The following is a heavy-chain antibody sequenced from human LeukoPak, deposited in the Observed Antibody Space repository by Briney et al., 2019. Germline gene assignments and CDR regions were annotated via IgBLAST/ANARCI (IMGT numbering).Heavy chain of an antibody. CDR3: AKAASSSWPSYYYGMDV. CDR2: ITGSGGNT. Sequence: GGSLRLSCAASGFIFSSYSMSWVRQAPGKGLEWVSVITGSGGNTYYADSVKGWFTISKDNSKNTVYLQMSSLRVDDTAVYYCAKAASSSWPSYYYGMDVWGQGTTVTVSS. V-gene: IGHV3-23*01. D-gene: IGHD6-13*01. J-gene: IGHJ6*02. CDR1: GFIFSSYS.